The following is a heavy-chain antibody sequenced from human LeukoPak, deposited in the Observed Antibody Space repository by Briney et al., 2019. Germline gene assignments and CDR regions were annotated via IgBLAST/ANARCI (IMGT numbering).Heavy chain of an antibody. D-gene: IGHD3-22*01. V-gene: IGHV3-73*01. CDR3: TRHLEVDSSGYYYLNYYYYGMDV. CDR2: IRCKANSYAT. J-gene: IGHJ6*02. CDR1: GFTFSGSA. Sequence: GGSLRLSCAASGFTFSGSAVHWVRQASGKGLEWVGRIRCKANSYATAYAASVKGRFTISRDDSKNTAYLQMNSLKTEDTAVYYCTRHLEVDSSGYYYLNYYYYGMDVWGQGTTVTVSS.